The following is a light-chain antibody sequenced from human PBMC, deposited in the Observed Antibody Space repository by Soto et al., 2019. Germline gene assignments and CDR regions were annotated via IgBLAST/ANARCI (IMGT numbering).Light chain of an antibody. CDR1: QSVSST. V-gene: IGKV3-15*01. Sequence: EIVMTQSPATLSVSPGERATLSCRASQSVSSTLAWYQHKPGQAPRLLISGASTRATGIPARFSGSGSGTDFTLTISSLQFEDFAVYYCQQYNSWPLTFGGGTKVDIK. J-gene: IGKJ4*01. CDR3: QQYNSWPLT. CDR2: GAS.